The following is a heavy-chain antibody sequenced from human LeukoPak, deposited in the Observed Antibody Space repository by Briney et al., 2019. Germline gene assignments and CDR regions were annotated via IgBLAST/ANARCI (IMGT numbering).Heavy chain of an antibody. CDR3: ARHDYGGNSGDS. Sequence: GGSLRLSCAASGFIFSSHGMNWVRQAPGKGLEWVSYIGTSSTTIYYADSVKGRFTISRDNAKNSLYPQMNSLRDEDTAVYYCARHDYGGNSGDSWGQGTLVTVSS. CDR2: IGTSSTTI. CDR1: GFIFSSHG. V-gene: IGHV3-48*02. D-gene: IGHD4-23*01. J-gene: IGHJ4*02.